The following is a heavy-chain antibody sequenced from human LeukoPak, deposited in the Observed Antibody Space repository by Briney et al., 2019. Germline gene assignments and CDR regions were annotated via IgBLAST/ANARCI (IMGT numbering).Heavy chain of an antibody. Sequence: GGSLRLSFAASGFTFSSFTMSWVRQAPGKGLEWVSAISGSGGSTYYADSVKGRFTISRDNSKNTLYLQMNSLRAEDTAVYYCAKGSRGWYSWYFDVWGRGTLVTVSS. D-gene: IGHD6-19*01. CDR2: ISGSGGST. CDR1: GFTFSSFT. J-gene: IGHJ2*01. CDR3: AKGSRGWYSWYFDV. V-gene: IGHV3-23*01.